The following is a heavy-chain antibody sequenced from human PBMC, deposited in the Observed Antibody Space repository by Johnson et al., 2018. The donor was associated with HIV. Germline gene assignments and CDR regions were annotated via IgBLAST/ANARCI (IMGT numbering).Heavy chain of an antibody. CDR3: AKVGERYYDSSGYDAFDI. V-gene: IGHV3-30*02. J-gene: IGHJ3*02. CDR2: IRYDGSNK. CDR1: GFTFSSYG. Sequence: QVQLVESGGGVVQPGGSLRLSCAASGFTFSSYGMHWVRQAPGKGLEWVAFIRYDGSNKYYADSVTGRFTISRDNSKNTLYLQMNSLRAEDTAVYYCAKVGERYYDSSGYDAFDIWGQGTMVTVSS. D-gene: IGHD3-22*01.